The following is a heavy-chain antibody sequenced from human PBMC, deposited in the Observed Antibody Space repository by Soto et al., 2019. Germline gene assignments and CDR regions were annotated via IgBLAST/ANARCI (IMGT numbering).Heavy chain of an antibody. Sequence: PGESLKISCKGSGYSFTSYWIGWVRQMPGKGLEWMGIIYPGDSDTRYSPSFQCQVTISADKSISTAYLQWSSLKASDTAMYYCERGRRRDGYNSMVGYWGHGTLATLCS. CDR2: IYPGDSDT. D-gene: IGHD5-12*01. CDR1: GYSFTSYW. V-gene: IGHV5-51*01. J-gene: IGHJ4*01. CDR3: ERGRRRDGYNSMVGY.